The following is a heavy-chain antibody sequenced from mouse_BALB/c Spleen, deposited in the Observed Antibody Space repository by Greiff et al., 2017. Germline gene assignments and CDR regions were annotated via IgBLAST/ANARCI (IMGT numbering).Heavy chain of an antibody. CDR2: INPSTGCT. CDR1: GYTFTSYW. V-gene: IGHV1-7*01. D-gene: IGHD3-3*01. Sequence: QVQLQQSGAELAKPGASVKMSCKASGYTFTSYWMHWVKQRPGQGLEWIGYINPSTGCTEYNQKFKDKATLTADKSSNTAYMQLSSLTSEDSAVYYCARGTYYYAMDYWGQGTSVTVSS. CDR3: ARGTYYYAMDY. J-gene: IGHJ4*01.